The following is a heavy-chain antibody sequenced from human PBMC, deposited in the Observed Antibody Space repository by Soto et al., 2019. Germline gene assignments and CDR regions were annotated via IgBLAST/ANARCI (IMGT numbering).Heavy chain of an antibody. V-gene: IGHV1-18*01. CDR3: ARDSVVGELRIWYYYYGMDV. D-gene: IGHD3-10*01. CDR1: GYTFTSYG. CDR2: ISAYNGNT. Sequence: QVQLVQSGAEVKKPGASVKVSCKASGYTFTSYGISWVRQAPGQGLEWMGWISAYNGNTNYAQKLQGRVTMTTDTSTSTAYMELRSLRSDDTAVYYCARDSVVGELRIWYYYYGMDVWGQGTTVTVSS. J-gene: IGHJ6*02.